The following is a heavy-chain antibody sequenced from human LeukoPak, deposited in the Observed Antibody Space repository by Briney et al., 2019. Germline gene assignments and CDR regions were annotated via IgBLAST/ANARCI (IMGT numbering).Heavy chain of an antibody. CDR3: ARERRAWGEDF. CDR1: GYTFTNYY. V-gene: IGHV1-46*01. J-gene: IGHJ4*02. D-gene: IGHD3-16*01. CDR2: INPSGGRT. Sequence: GASVKVSCKASGYTFTNYYIHWVRQAPGQGLEWVGMINPSGGRTSYAQRFQGRVTVTTDTSTSTVYMQLSSLASEDTAVYYCARERRAWGEDFWGQGTLVTVSS.